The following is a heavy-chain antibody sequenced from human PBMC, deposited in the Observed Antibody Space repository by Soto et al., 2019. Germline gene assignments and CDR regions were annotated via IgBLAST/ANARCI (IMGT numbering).Heavy chain of an antibody. J-gene: IGHJ6*02. V-gene: IGHV3-30*03. Sequence: QVQLVESVGGAVQPGRSLRLSCAASGFLFNNYDMHWVRQAPGEGLEWVAVMSYDESNEYYADSLKGRFTISRDNSKNTLYLQMNSLRVEDTTVYYSVRDRGGLYYYYHGMDVWGRGTTVTVSS. D-gene: IGHD3-10*01. CDR1: GFLFNNYD. CDR3: VRDRGGLYYYYHGMDV. CDR2: MSYDESNE.